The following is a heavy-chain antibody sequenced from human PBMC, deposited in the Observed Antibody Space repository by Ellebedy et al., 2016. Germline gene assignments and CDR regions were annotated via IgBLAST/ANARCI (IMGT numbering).Heavy chain of an antibody. V-gene: IGHV1-3*01. CDR2: INAGNGNT. D-gene: IGHD2-21*01. CDR1: GYTFTSYG. J-gene: IGHJ4*02. CDR3: ARERGEADY. Sequence: ASVKVSCKASGYTFTSYGISWVRQAPGQGLEWMGWINAGNGNTKYSQKFQGRVTITRDTSASTAYMELSSLRSEDTAVYYCARERGEADYWGQGTLVTVSS.